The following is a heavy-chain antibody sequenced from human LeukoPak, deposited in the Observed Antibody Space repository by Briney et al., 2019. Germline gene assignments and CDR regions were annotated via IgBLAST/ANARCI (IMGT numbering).Heavy chain of an antibody. J-gene: IGHJ4*02. Sequence: PGGSLRLSCAASGFTFSSYGMHWVRQAPGKGLEWVAFIRYDGSNKYYADSVKGRFTISRDNSKNTLYLQMNSLRAEDTAVYYCAKDAGFRMKWLRLLDYWGQGTLITVSS. CDR1: GFTFSSYG. CDR3: AKDAGFRMKWLRLLDY. CDR2: IRYDGSNK. D-gene: IGHD5-12*01. V-gene: IGHV3-30*02.